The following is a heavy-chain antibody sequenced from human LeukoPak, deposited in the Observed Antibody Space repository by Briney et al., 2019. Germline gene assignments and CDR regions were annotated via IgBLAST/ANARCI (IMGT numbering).Heavy chain of an antibody. CDR2: IYFTGTT. CDR3: ARYSSGWHRFDY. D-gene: IGHD6-19*01. Sequence: SETLSLTCTVSGGSISSYYWSWIRQPPGKGLEWIGYIYFTGTTNYNPSLKSRVTISVDTSKNQSSLKLSSVTAADTAVYYCARYSSGWHRFDYWGQGTLVTVSS. V-gene: IGHV4-59*01. J-gene: IGHJ4*02. CDR1: GGSISSYY.